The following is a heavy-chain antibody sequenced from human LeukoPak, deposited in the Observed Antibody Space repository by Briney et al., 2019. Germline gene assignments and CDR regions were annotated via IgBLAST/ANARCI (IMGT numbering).Heavy chain of an antibody. V-gene: IGHV1-2*02. CDR2: INPNSGGT. J-gene: IGHJ3*02. D-gene: IGHD3-10*01. CDR3: APTYYYGSGSQASVAFDI. Sequence: GASVTVSCKASGYIFTGYYMHWVRQAPGQGLEWMGWINPNSGGTNYAQKFQGRVTMTRDTSISTAYMELSRLRSDDTAVYYCAPTYYYGSGSQASVAFDIWGQGTMVTVSS. CDR1: GYIFTGYY.